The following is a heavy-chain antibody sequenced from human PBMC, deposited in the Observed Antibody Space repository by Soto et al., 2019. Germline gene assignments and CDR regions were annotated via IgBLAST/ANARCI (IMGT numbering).Heavy chain of an antibody. D-gene: IGHD3-22*01. CDR2: IIPIFGTA. J-gene: IGHJ4*02. CDR1: GGTFSSYA. Sequence: SVKVSCKASGGTFSSYAISWVRQAPGQGLVWMGGIIPIFGTANYAQKFQGRVTITADESTSTAYMELSSLRSEATAVYYCARGLLYTYYYDSSCVFAYGAQEPLFTVS. V-gene: IGHV1-69*13. CDR3: ARGLLYTYYYDSSCVFAY.